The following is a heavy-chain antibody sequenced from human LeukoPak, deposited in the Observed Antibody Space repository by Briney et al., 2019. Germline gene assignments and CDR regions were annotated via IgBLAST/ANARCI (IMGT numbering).Heavy chain of an antibody. CDR1: GFTFSSYS. J-gene: IGHJ3*02. CDR3: ASRTDTSYPFDI. D-gene: IGHD2-21*01. V-gene: IGHV3-30*04. Sequence: GRSLRLSCAASGFTFSSYSMHWVRQAPGKGLEWVAVISYDGSNKYYADSVKGRFTIFRDNSKNTLYLQMNSLRTEDTAVYYCASRTDTSYPFDIWGQGTMVTVSS. CDR2: ISYDGSNK.